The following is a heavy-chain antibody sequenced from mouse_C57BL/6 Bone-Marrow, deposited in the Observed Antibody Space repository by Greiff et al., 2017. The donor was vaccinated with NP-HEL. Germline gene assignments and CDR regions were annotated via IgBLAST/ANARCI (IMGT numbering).Heavy chain of an antibody. J-gene: IGHJ4*01. Sequence: QVQLQQPGAELVKPGASVKLSCKASGYTFTSYWMPWVKQRPGRGLEWIGRLDPTSGGTKYNEKFKGKATLTVDKPSSTAYMQLSSLTSEDSAVYYCARERGRRGGMDYGGQGTSVTVSS. CDR2: LDPTSGGT. V-gene: IGHV1-72*01. CDR3: ARERGRRGGMDY. CDR1: GYTFTSYW. D-gene: IGHD2-12*01.